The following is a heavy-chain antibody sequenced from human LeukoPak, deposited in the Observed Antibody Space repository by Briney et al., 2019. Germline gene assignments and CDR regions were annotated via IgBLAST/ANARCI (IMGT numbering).Heavy chain of an antibody. CDR2: INHSGST. CDR1: GFTFSSYS. Sequence: GSLRLSCAASGFTFSSYSMNWVRQPPGKGLEWIGEINHSGSTNYNPSLKSRVTISVDTSKNQFSLKLSSVTAADTAVYYCARRTTPTRGYSYGSKTGWFDPWGQGTLVTVSS. V-gene: IGHV4-34*01. D-gene: IGHD5-18*01. CDR3: ARRTTPTRGYSYGSKTGWFDP. J-gene: IGHJ5*02.